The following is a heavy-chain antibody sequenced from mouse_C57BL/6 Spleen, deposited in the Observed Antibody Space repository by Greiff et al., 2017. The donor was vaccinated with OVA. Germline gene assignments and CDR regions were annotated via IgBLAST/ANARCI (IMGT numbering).Heavy chain of an antibody. D-gene: IGHD1-1*01. Sequence: EVQLQQSGPELVKPGASVKISCKASGYTFTDYYMNWVKQSHGKSLEWIGDINPNNGGTSYNQKFKGKATLTVDKSSSTAYMELRSLTSEDSAVYYCARDPFIQEDGYFDVWGTGTTVTVSS. J-gene: IGHJ1*03. CDR3: ARDPFIQEDGYFDV. CDR2: INPNNGGT. CDR1: GYTFTDYY. V-gene: IGHV1-26*01.